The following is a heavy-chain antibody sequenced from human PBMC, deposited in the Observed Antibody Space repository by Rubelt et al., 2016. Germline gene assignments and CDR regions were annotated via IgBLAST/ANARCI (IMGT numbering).Heavy chain of an antibody. CDR1: GGSMNSDGDY. CDR3: AGRTTVTRDAFDI. CDR2: ISYSGGT. D-gene: IGHD4-17*01. J-gene: IGHJ3*02. Sequence: QVQLQESGPRLVKPSQILSLTCTVSGGSMNSDGDYWSWIRQHPGKGLEWIGYISYSGGTYYNPSLMSRSTISVDPSKNQCSLRLSDVTAADTAVDYCAGRTTVTRDAFDIWGQGTMVTVSS. V-gene: IGHV4-31*03.